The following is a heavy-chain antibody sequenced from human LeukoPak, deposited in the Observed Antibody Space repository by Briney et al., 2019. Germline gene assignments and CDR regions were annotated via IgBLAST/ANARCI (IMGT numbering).Heavy chain of an antibody. CDR3: ARTPGIAVAGTFFYFDY. D-gene: IGHD6-19*01. CDR1: GYTFTSYG. Sequence: ASVKVSCKASGYTFTSYGISWVRHAPAQGLEWMGWISAYNGNTNYAQKLQGRVTMTTDTSTSTAYMELRSLRSDDTAVYYCARTPGIAVAGTFFYFDYWGQGTLVTVSS. CDR2: ISAYNGNT. V-gene: IGHV1-18*01. J-gene: IGHJ4*02.